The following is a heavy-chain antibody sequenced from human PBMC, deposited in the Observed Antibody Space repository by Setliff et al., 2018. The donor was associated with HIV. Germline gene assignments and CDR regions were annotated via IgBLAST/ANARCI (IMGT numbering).Heavy chain of an antibody. CDR1: GGSISSDSYY. CDR2: IYTSGST. V-gene: IGHV4-61*09. J-gene: IGHJ3*02. D-gene: IGHD2-21*01. CDR3: AGNSPSVVDAFDI. Sequence: PSETLSLTCTVSGGSISSDSYYWSWIRQPAGKGLEWVGHIYTSGSTYNNPSLKSRVTISLDTSKNQFSLKLNSVTAADTAVYFCAGNSPSVVDAFDIWGQGTTVTVSS.